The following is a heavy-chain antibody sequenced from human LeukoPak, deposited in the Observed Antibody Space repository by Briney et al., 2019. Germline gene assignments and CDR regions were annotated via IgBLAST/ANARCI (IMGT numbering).Heavy chain of an antibody. D-gene: IGHD3-10*01. CDR3: ARARYGSGSLYYYYYYGMDV. J-gene: IGHJ6*02. CDR2: INHSGST. V-gene: IGHV4-34*01. CDR1: GGSFSGYN. Sequence: PSETLSLTCAVYGGSFSGYNWSWIRQPPGKGLEWIGEINHSGSTNYNPSLKSRVTMSVDTSKNQFPLKLSSVTAADTAVYYCARARYGSGSLYYYYYYGMDVWGQGTTVTVSS.